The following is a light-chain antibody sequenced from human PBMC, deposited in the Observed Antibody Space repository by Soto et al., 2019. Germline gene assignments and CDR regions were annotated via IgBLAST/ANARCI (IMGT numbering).Light chain of an antibody. Sequence: QSVLTQPPSVSGAPGQRVTISCTGSSSNIGAGYDVPWYQQLPGTAPKLLIYGNSNRPSGVPDRFSGSKSGTSASLAITGLQAEDEADYYCQSSDGSLSYVFGTGTKLTVL. V-gene: IGLV1-40*01. CDR2: GNS. CDR1: SSNIGAGYD. CDR3: QSSDGSLSYV. J-gene: IGLJ1*01.